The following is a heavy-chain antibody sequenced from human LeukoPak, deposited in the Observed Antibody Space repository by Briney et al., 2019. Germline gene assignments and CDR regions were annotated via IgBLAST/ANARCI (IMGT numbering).Heavy chain of an antibody. CDR1: GGSISSSSYY. J-gene: IGHJ4*02. Sequence: SETLSLTCTVSGGSISSSSYYWGWIRQPPGKGLEWIGSIYYSGSTYYNPSLKSRVTISVDTSKNQFSLKLSSVTAADTAVYYCASIAGAGSYWGQGTLVTVSS. V-gene: IGHV4-39*01. CDR3: ASIAGAGSY. D-gene: IGHD6-19*01. CDR2: IYYSGST.